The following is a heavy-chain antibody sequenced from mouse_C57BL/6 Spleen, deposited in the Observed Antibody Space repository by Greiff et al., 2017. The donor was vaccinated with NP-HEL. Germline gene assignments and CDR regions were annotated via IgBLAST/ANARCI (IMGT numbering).Heavy chain of an antibody. J-gene: IGHJ1*03. V-gene: IGHV7-3*01. CDR1: GFTFTDYY. CDR2: IRNKANGYTT. D-gene: IGHD5-5*01. CDR3: ARYRYYLYWYFDV. Sequence: EVQGVESGGGLVQPGGSLSLSCAASGFTFTDYYMSWVRQPPGKALEWLGFIRNKANGYTTEYSASVKGRFTISRDNSQSILYLQMNALRAEDSATYYGARYRYYLYWYFDVWGTGTTVTVSS.